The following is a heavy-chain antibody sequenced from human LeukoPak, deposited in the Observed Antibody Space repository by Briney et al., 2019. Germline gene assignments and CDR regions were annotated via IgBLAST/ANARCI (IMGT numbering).Heavy chain of an antibody. CDR2: INPNSGGT. Sequence: PGASVKVSCKASGYTFTGYYMHWVRQAPGQGLEWMGWINPNSGGTNYAQKFQGWVTMTRDTSISTAYMELSRLRSDDTAVYYCARDTRVGAHGIFDYWGQGTLVTVSS. CDR3: ARDTRVGAHGIFDY. J-gene: IGHJ4*02. CDR1: GYTFTGYY. V-gene: IGHV1-2*04. D-gene: IGHD1-26*01.